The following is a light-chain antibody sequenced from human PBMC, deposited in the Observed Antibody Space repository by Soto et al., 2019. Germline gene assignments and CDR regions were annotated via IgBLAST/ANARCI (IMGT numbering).Light chain of an antibody. V-gene: IGKV3-11*01. CDR1: QSVSTY. J-gene: IGKJ5*01. Sequence: EIELTQSPATLSLSPGERATLSCRASQSVSTYLAWYQQRPGQAPRLLIHDASNRAAGVPARFSGSGFGTDFTLTISSLEPEDAAVYYYQQRSNWPPITFGQGTRLEIK. CDR3: QQRSNWPPIT. CDR2: DAS.